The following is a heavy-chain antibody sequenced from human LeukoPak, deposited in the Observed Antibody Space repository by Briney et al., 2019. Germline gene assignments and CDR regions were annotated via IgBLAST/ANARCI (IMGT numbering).Heavy chain of an antibody. CDR3: GRDPDYGDPY. J-gene: IGHJ4*02. V-gene: IGHV3-11*01. CDR1: GFSFSDSY. Sequence: GGSLRLSCSASGFSFSDSYMSWFRLSPEKGLEWIAYITSSGRTTEYADSVKGRFTISRFNAKNSLYLQMNSLRPEDTAVYYCGRDPDYGDPYWGQGTLVTVSS. D-gene: IGHD4/OR15-4a*01. CDR2: ITSSGRTT.